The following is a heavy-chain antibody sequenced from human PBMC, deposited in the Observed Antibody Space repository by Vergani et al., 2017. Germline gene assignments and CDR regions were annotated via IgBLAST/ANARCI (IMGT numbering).Heavy chain of an antibody. D-gene: IGHD6-13*01. Sequence: EVQLVESGGGLVQPGGSLRLSCAASGFTVSSNYMSWVRQAPGKGLEWVSVIYSGGSTYYADSVKGRFTISRDNSKNTLYLQMNSLRAEDTAVYYCAKGYSVSPYYFDYWGQGTLVTVSS. V-gene: IGHV3-66*01. CDR2: IYSGGST. CDR1: GFTVSSNY. J-gene: IGHJ4*02. CDR3: AKGYSVSPYYFDY.